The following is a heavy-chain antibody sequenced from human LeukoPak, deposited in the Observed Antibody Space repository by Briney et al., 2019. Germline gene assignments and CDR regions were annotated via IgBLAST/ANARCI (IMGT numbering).Heavy chain of an antibody. V-gene: IGHV3-30*18. CDR2: ISYDGSNK. D-gene: IGHD5-24*01. CDR1: GFTFSSYG. Sequence: PGGSLRLSCAAPGFTFSSYGMHWVRQAPGKGLEWVAVISYDGSNKYYADSVKGRFTISRDNSKNTLYLQMNSLRAEDTAVYYCAKPSDGYNIWDSFDYWGQGTLVTVSS. CDR3: AKPSDGYNIWDSFDY. J-gene: IGHJ4*02.